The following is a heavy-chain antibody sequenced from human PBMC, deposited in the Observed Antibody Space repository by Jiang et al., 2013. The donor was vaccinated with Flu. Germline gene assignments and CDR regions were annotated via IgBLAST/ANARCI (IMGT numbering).Heavy chain of an antibody. CDR2: INTNTGNP. D-gene: IGHD3-22*01. J-gene: IGHJ4*02. V-gene: IGHV7-4-1*02. Sequence: PGQGLEWMGWINTNTGNPTYAQGFTGRFVFSLDTSVSTAYLQISSLKAEDTAVYYCASTGHDSSGYRDYWGQGTLVTVSS. CDR3: ASTGHDSSGYRDY.